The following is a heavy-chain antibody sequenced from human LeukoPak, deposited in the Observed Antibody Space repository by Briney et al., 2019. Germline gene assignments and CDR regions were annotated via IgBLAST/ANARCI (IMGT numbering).Heavy chain of an antibody. CDR3: TRDVWGDRDCFFEY. D-gene: IGHD2-21*02. V-gene: IGHV3-74*01. CDR2: INLDGRST. CDR1: GFTFSSYW. Sequence: PGGSLRLSCAASGFTFSSYWMHWVRQTPGKGLLWVSRINLDGRSTSYAESVKGRFTISRDNAKNTLYMQMNSLRAEDSAVYYCTRDVWGDRDCFFEYWGQGTLVTVSS. J-gene: IGHJ4*02.